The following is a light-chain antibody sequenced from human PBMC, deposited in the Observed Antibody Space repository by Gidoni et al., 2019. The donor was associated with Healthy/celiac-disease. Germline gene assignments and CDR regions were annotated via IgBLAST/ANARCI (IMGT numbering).Light chain of an antibody. CDR1: QSVISY. CDR2: DAS. J-gene: IGKJ4*01. V-gene: IGKV3-11*01. CDR3: QQRSNWPRLT. Sequence: EIMLTQPPATLSLSPGERATLSCRASQSVISYLACYQQQPGQAPRLLIYDASNRATGIPARFSGSGSGTDFTITISSLEPEDFAVYYCQQRSNWPRLTFXGXTKVEIK.